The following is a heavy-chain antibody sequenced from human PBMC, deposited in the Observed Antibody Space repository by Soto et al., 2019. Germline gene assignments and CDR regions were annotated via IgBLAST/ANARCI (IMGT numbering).Heavy chain of an antibody. CDR1: GGTFSNHA. CDR3: AREVAADGTFREDVFDI. J-gene: IGHJ3*02. V-gene: IGHV1-69*12. CDR2: IIPIFTTT. D-gene: IGHD6-13*01. Sequence: QVQLVQSGAEVKKPGSSVKVSCKASGGTFSNHAINWVRQAPGQGLEWMGRIIPIFTTTDYAQRFQGRVTMTADXSXITXYMELSSLKHDDTAVYYCAREVAADGTFREDVFDIWGQGTMVTVSS.